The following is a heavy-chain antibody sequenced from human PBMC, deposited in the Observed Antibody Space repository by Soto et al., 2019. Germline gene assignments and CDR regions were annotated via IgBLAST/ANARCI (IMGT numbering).Heavy chain of an antibody. D-gene: IGHD2-8*02. CDR2: IQSGGPT. CDR3: AAFGYLWWNYINY. J-gene: IGHJ4*02. CDR1: GFTVSSKY. Sequence: GGSLRLSCAASGFTVSSKYMSWVRQAPGKGLEWVSLIQSGGPTYYADSVKGRFTISRDTSENTLHLQMDSLRAEDTAVYYCAAFGYLWWNYINYWGQGTLVTVSS. V-gene: IGHV3-66*01.